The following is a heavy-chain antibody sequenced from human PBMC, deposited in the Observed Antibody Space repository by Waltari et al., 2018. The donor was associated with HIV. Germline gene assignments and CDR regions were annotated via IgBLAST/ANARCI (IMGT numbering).Heavy chain of an antibody. J-gene: IGHJ4*02. CDR3: ARSGAAGLGIVFY. D-gene: IGHD6-13*01. CDR1: GGSISGYY. CDR2: LFYRGTT. Sequence: QVQLKESGPGLVKPSETLSLTCSVSGGSISGYYWSWIRQPPGKGLEWVGFLFYRGTTAYNPSLNSRVTISEDTSKNQFSLRLSSVTAADTAVYYCARSGAAGLGIVFYWGQGALVTVSS. V-gene: IGHV4-59*13.